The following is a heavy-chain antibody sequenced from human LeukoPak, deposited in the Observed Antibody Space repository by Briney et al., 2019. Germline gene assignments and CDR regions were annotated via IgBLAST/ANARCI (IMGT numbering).Heavy chain of an antibody. CDR3: AREAVALDY. Sequence: GGSLRLSCAASGFTFSSYSMNWVRQAPGKGLEWVSYISSTSSTIYYADSVKGRFTISRDTAKNSLYLQMNSLRAEDTAVYYCAREAVALDYWGQGTLVTVSS. D-gene: IGHD2-15*01. J-gene: IGHJ4*02. V-gene: IGHV3-48*01. CDR1: GFTFSSYS. CDR2: ISSTSSTI.